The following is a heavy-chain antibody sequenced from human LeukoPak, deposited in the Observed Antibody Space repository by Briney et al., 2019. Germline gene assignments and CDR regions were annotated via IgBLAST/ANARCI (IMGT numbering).Heavy chain of an antibody. V-gene: IGHV4-38-2*01. J-gene: IGHJ3*02. CDR2: IYHSGST. CDR1: GYSISSGYY. Sequence: SETLSLTCAVSGYSISSGYYWGWIRQPPGKGLEWIGSIYHSGSTYYNPSLKSRVTISVDTSKNQFSLKLSSVTAADTAVYYCARREKSGSYAYALDIWGQGTMVTVSS. CDR3: ARREKSGSYAYALDI. D-gene: IGHD1-26*01.